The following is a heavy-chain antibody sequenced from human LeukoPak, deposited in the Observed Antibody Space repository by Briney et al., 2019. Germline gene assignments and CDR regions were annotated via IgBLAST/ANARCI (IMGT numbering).Heavy chain of an antibody. V-gene: IGHV3-23*01. D-gene: IGHD2-15*01. CDR1: GFTFSSYG. CDR2: TSSSDPGT. Sequence: GGTLRLSCAASGFTFSSYGMSWVRQGPGKGLEWVAATSSSDPGTYHADSVRGRFTISRDNSKNTLYLQMNRLRVEDAAVYYCARAPVTSCRGAFCYPFDYWGQGTLVTVSS. J-gene: IGHJ4*02. CDR3: ARAPVTSCRGAFCYPFDY.